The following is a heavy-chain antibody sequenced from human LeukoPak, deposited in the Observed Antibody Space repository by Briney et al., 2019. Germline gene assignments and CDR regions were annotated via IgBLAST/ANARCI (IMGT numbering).Heavy chain of an antibody. CDR3: ATVVVVPAATDY. CDR1: GFTFSSYS. V-gene: IGHV3-21*01. Sequence: GGSLRLSCAASGFTFSSYSMNWVRRAPGKGLEWVSSISSSSSYIYYADSVKGRFTISRDNAKNSLYLQMNSLRAEDTAVYYCATVVVVPAATDYWGQGTLVTVSS. J-gene: IGHJ4*02. CDR2: ISSSSSYI. D-gene: IGHD2-2*01.